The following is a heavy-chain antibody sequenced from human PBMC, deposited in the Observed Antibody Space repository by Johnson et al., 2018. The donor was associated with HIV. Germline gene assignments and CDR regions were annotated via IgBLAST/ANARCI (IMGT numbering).Heavy chain of an antibody. CDR1: GFTFSNAW. Sequence: VQLVESGGGLVKPGGSLRLSCAASGFTFSNAWMSWVRQAPGKGLEWVGRIKSKTDGGTTDYAAPVKGRFTISRDNAKNTLYLQMNSLRAEDTAVYYCARGVAMIVFWGQGTMVTVSS. V-gene: IGHV3-15*05. D-gene: IGHD3-22*01. CDR3: ARGVAMIVF. J-gene: IGHJ3*01. CDR2: IKSKTDGGTT.